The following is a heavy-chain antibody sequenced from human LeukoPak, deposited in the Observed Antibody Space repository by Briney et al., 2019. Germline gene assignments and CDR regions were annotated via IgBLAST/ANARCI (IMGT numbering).Heavy chain of an antibody. D-gene: IGHD5-24*01. V-gene: IGHV1-69*13. CDR1: GGTFSSYA. CDR2: IIPIFGTA. Sequence: SVKVSCKASGGTFSSYAISWVRQAPGQGLEWMGGIIPIFGTANYAQKFQGRVTITADESTSTAYMELSSLRSEDTAVYYCGERGDGLFFWFQPWGQGNLSPSPQ. J-gene: IGHJ5*02. CDR3: GERGDGLFFWFQP.